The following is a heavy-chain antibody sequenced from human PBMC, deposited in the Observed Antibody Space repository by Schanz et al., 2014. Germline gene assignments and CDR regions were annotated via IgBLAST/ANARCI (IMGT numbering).Heavy chain of an antibody. D-gene: IGHD3-3*01. CDR3: GKDLKPGGMDV. CDR1: GFTFADYY. Sequence: QVQLLESGGGLFKPGGSLRLSCAGSGFTFADYYMTWIRQAPGKGLEWVSRTSNDGSFTTFADSVKGRFTISRDHAKNSLFLQMNSLRAGDTAVYYCGKDLKPGGMDVWGQGTTVTVSS. CDR2: TSNDGSFT. V-gene: IGHV3-11*03. J-gene: IGHJ6*02.